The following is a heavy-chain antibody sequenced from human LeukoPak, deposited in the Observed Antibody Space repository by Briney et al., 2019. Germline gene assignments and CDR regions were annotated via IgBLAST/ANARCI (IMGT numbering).Heavy chain of an antibody. CDR3: ARFSLGYDAFDI. CDR1: GGPFSGYY. J-gene: IGHJ3*02. V-gene: IGHV4-34*01. Sequence: PSETLSLTCAVYGGPFSGYYWTWIRQPPGRGLEWIGEINHSGSTTYNPSLKSRVTISVDTAKNQFSLKLSSVTAADTAVYYCARFSLGYDAFDIWGQGTMVTVSS. CDR2: INHSGST. D-gene: IGHD3-22*01.